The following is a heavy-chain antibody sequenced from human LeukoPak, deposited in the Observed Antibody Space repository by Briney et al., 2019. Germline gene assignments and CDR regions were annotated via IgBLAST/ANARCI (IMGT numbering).Heavy chain of an antibody. D-gene: IGHD1-1*01. J-gene: IGHJ6*03. Sequence: PGWSLRLSCAASEFTFSSYWMSWVRQAPGKGLEWVANIKQDGSEKYYVDSVKGRFTISRDNAKNSLYLQMNSLRAEDTAVYYCARSGWNDPYYYYYYYMDVWGKGTTVTVSS. CDR3: ARSGWNDPYYYYYYYMDV. CDR2: IKQDGSEK. CDR1: EFTFSSYW. V-gene: IGHV3-7*01.